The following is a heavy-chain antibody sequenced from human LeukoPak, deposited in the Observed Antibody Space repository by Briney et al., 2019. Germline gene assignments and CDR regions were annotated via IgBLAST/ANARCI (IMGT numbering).Heavy chain of an antibody. CDR2: IWYDGSNK. J-gene: IGHJ4*02. V-gene: IGHV3-33*01. CDR1: GFTFRNYG. Sequence: PGGSLRLSCAASGFTFRNYGMNWVRQAPGKGLEWVTIIWYDGSNKYYADSVKGRFTISRDSAKNSLYLQMNSLRVEDTAVYYCARDHNYGSDYWGQGTLVTVSS. D-gene: IGHD5-18*01. CDR3: ARDHNYGSDY.